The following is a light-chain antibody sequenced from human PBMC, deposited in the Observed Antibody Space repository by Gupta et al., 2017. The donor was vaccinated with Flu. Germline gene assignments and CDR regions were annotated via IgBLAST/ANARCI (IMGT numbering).Light chain of an antibody. Sequence: IVXTQSPGTXXXSPGERATLSCRASQSVSSSYLAWYQQKPGQAPRLLIYGASSRATGIPDRFSGSGSGTDFTLTISRLEPEDFAVYYCQQYGSSPPITFGQGTRLEIK. CDR1: QSVSSSY. V-gene: IGKV3-20*01. CDR3: QQYGSSPPIT. J-gene: IGKJ5*01. CDR2: GAS.